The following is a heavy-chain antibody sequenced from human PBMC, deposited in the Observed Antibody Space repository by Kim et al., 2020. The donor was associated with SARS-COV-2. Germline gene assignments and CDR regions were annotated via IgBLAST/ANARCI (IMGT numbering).Heavy chain of an antibody. Sequence: STYYADSVKGRFTISRDNSKNTLYLQMNSLRAEDTAVYYCARSIAAHFDYWGQGTLVTVSS. D-gene: IGHD6-6*01. CDR2: ST. V-gene: IGHV3-53*01. J-gene: IGHJ4*02. CDR3: ARSIAAHFDY.